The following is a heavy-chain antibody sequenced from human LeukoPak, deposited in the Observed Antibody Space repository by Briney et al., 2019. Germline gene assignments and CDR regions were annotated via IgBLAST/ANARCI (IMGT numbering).Heavy chain of an antibody. CDR3: ARGKRSLWFGEYFDY. J-gene: IGHJ4*02. CDR1: GGSFSGYY. Sequence: SETLSLTCAVYGGSFSGYYWSWNRQPPGKGLEWIGEINHSGSTNYNPSLKSRVTISVDTSKNQFSLKLSSVTAADTAVYYCARGKRSLWFGEYFDYWGQGTLVTVSS. D-gene: IGHD3-10*01. V-gene: IGHV4-34*01. CDR2: INHSGST.